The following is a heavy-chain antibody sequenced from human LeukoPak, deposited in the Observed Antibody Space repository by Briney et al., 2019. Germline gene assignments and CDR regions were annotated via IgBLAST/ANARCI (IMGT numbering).Heavy chain of an antibody. J-gene: IGHJ4*02. V-gene: IGHV4-34*01. CDR2: INHSGST. CDR3: ARVSGYDWESFYDY. CDR1: DGSFSSYY. D-gene: IGHD5-12*01. Sequence: PSETLSLTCGVYDGSFSSYYWSWIRQPPGKGLEWIGEINHSGSTNYNPSLKSRVTISVDTSKNQFSLKLSSVTAADTAVYYCARVSGYDWESFYDYWGQGTLVTVSS.